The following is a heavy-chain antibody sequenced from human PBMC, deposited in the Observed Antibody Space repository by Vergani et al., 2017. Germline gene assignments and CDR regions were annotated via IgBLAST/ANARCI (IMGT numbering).Heavy chain of an antibody. Sequence: QVRLQESGPGLVKPSETLSLTCSVSGGSMSGYYWSWIRQPPGKELEWIGYMYHSGSPNYNPSLETRVTISGDTSKHQFSLKLNSVTAADTAVYYCGRVADFYGLGSRLLDLRGQGILVTVSS. CDR1: GGSMSGYY. CDR2: MYHSGSP. V-gene: IGHV4-59*01. CDR3: GRVADFYGLGSRLLDL. J-gene: IGHJ5*02. D-gene: IGHD3-10*01.